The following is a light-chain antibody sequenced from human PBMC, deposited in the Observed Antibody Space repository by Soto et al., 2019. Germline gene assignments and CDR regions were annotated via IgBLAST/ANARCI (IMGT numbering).Light chain of an antibody. CDR2: SAF. CDR1: QSVISSY. Sequence: SVLTQYPGTLSLSPGERATLSCRASQSVISSYLAWYQQKPGQAPRLLIYSAFSRASGIPERFSGSGSGTDFTLTISRLEPEDFAVYYCQQYGMSPPVTFGGGTKVEIK. CDR3: QQYGMSPPVT. J-gene: IGKJ4*01. V-gene: IGKV3-20*01.